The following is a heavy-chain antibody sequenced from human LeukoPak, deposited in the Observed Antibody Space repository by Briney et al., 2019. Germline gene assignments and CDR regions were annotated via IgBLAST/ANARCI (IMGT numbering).Heavy chain of an antibody. V-gene: IGHV4-39*01. CDR2: IYYSGST. CDR1: GGSISSSSYY. J-gene: IGHJ4*02. CDR3: ARQPLIYYDSSGYYLDY. D-gene: IGHD3-22*01. Sequence: PSETLSLTCTASGGSISSSSYYWGWIRQPPGKGLEWIGSIYYSGSTYYNPSLKSRVTISVDTSKNQFSLKLSSVTAADTAVYYCARQPLIYYDSSGYYLDYWGQGTLVTVSS.